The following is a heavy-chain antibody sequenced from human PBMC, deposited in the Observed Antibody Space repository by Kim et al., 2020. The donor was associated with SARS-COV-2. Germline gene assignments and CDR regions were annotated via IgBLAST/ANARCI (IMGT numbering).Heavy chain of an antibody. J-gene: IGHJ4*02. CDR2: K. V-gene: IGHV3-7*01. CDR3: ARVTGIAAAGY. Sequence: KYYVDSVKGRFTISRDNAKNSLYLQMNSLRAEDTAVYYCARVTGIAAAGYWGQGTLVTVSS. D-gene: IGHD6-13*01.